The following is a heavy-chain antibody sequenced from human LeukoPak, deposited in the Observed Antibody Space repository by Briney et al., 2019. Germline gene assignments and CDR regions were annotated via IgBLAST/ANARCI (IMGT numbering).Heavy chain of an antibody. D-gene: IGHD6-13*01. J-gene: IGHJ6*03. CDR3: ARAADVVIRGIAVAGRYYYYYYMDV. V-gene: IGHV4-34*01. CDR1: GGSFSGYY. CDR2: INHSGST. Sequence: SETLSLTCAVYGGSFSGYYWSWSRQPPGKGLEWIGEINHSGSTNYNPSLKSRVTISVDTSKNQFSLKLSSVTAADTAVYYCARAADVVIRGIAVAGRYYYYYYMDVWGKGTTVTVSS.